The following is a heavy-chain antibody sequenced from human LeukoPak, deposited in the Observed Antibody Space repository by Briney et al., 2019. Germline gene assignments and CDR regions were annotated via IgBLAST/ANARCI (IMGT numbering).Heavy chain of an antibody. J-gene: IGHJ6*04. D-gene: IGHD6-13*01. CDR3: AKGKGAAAGYYYYGMDV. CDR2: ISYDGNNK. CDR1: GLTFSSYA. V-gene: IGHV3-30*04. Sequence: PGGSLRLSCAASGLTFSSYAMHWVRQAPGKGLEWVAVISYDGNNKYYADSVKGRFTISRDNSKNTLYLQMNSLRAEDTAVYYCAKGKGAAAGYYYYGMDVWGKGTTVTVSS.